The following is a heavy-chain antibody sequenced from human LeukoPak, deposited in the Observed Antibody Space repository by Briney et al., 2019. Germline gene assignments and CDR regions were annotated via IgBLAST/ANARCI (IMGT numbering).Heavy chain of an antibody. D-gene: IGHD2-2*01. V-gene: IGHV4-4*02. J-gene: IGHJ4*02. CDR2: IYFSGGP. CDR1: CVSISGNNL. Sequence: PSDTLSLPCAVSCVSISGNNLLGWVRQPPGEGLGWNGEIYFSGGPNLKPSLQSRSTLLVGKSRNQFSLNLDSLTGAGHGVLYFARVNIHIGHSCDYWGQRTLLTVTS. CDR3: ARVNIHIGHSCDY.